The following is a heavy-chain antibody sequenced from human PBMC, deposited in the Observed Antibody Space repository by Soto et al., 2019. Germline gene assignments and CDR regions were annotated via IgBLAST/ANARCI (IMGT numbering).Heavy chain of an antibody. Sequence: QIHLVESGGDVVQPGRSLRLSCAASGFNFGFFGMHWVRQAPGKGLEWVAFISGDGINTHYADSVRGRFTLSRDYSKKTMYLQMDTLREDDTALYYCARGNLSFDFDSWGQGTLVTDSS. CDR2: ISGDGINT. V-gene: IGHV3-30*03. CDR1: GFNFGFFG. J-gene: IGHJ4*02. D-gene: IGHD3-10*01. CDR3: ARGNLSFDFDS.